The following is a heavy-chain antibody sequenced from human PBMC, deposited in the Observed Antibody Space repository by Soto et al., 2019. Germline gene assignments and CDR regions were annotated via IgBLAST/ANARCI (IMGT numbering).Heavy chain of an antibody. CDR3: ARGAVTVFGVVIPGSLDF. Sequence: GGSLRLSCAASGFTFSSYGMHWVRQAPGKGLEWVAAIWYDGTNKYYTDSLKGRFTISRDNSKNTLYQQMNSLRAEDTAVYFCARGAVTVFGVVIPGSLDFWGQGTLVTVSS. CDR2: IWYDGTNK. CDR1: GFTFSSYG. J-gene: IGHJ4*02. V-gene: IGHV3-33*01. D-gene: IGHD3-3*01.